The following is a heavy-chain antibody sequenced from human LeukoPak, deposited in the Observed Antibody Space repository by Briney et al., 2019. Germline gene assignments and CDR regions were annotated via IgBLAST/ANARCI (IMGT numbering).Heavy chain of an antibody. CDR3: ARESSVVRGVITDFDY. CDR2: IKADGSEK. Sequence: GGSLRLSCAASGFTFTNYWMSWVRQASGKGLEWVANIKADGSEKFYVDSVKGRFTISRDNAKNSLYLQMNSLRAEDTAVYYCARESSVVRGVITDFDYWGQGTLVTVSS. V-gene: IGHV3-7*01. CDR1: GFTFTNYW. D-gene: IGHD3-10*01. J-gene: IGHJ4*02.